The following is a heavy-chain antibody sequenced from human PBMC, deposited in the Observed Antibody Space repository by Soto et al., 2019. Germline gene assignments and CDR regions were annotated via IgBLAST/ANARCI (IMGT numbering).Heavy chain of an antibody. CDR3: ARLVVPDYYGMDV. D-gene: IGHD2-21*02. V-gene: IGHV4-30-4*01. CDR1: GGSISSGDYY. CDR2: IYYSGST. J-gene: IGHJ6*02. Sequence: SETLSLTCTVSGGSISSGDYYWSWIRQPPGKGLEWIGYIYYSGSTYYNPSLKSRVTISVDTSKNQFSLKLSSVTAADTAVYYCARLVVPDYYGMDVWGQGTTVTVSS.